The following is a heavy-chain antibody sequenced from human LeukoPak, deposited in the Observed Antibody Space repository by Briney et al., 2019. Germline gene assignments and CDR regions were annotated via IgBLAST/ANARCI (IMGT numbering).Heavy chain of an antibody. D-gene: IGHD3-22*01. Sequence: PGGSLRVSCAASEFPFSSYSMSWVRQAPGKGLECGSAISGSGGSTYYADSVKGLFTISRDNSKKTVCLQMNSLRAEGTAVYYFANLFPSITMMLVGDCWGPGTLVTVST. CDR2: ISGSGGST. CDR1: EFPFSSYS. V-gene: IGHV3-23*01. J-gene: IGHJ4*02. CDR3: ANLFPSITMMLVGDC.